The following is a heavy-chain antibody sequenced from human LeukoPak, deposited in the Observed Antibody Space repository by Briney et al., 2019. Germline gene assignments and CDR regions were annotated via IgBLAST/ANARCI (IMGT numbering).Heavy chain of an antibody. J-gene: IGHJ4*02. V-gene: IGHV3-7*03. Sequence: GGSLRLSCAASGFTISSYWMSWVRQAPGKGLEWVANIKQDGSEKYYVDSVKGRFTISRDNAKNSLYLQMNSLRAEDTAVYYCARADYGDYADYWGQGTLVTVSS. D-gene: IGHD4-17*01. CDR1: GFTISSYW. CDR2: IKQDGSEK. CDR3: ARADYGDYADY.